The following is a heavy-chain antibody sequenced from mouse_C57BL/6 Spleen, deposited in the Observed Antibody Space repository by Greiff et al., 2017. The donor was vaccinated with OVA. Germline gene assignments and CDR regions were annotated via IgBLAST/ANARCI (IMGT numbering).Heavy chain of an antibody. V-gene: IGHV1-74*01. CDR1: GYTFTSYW. CDR2: IHPSDSDT. D-gene: IGHD2-4*01. CDR3: APLYYDYDGAWDY. Sequence: VKLQESGAELVKPGASVKVSCKASGYTFTSYWMHWVKQRPGQGLEWIGRIHPSDSDTNYNQKFKGKATLTVDKSSSTAYMQLSSLTSEDSAVYYCAPLYYDYDGAWDYWGQGTTLTVSS. J-gene: IGHJ2*01.